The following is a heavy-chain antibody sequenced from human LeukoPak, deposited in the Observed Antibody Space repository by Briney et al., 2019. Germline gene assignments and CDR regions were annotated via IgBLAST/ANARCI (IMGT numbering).Heavy chain of an antibody. Sequence: ASVKVSCKASGGTFSSYAISWVRQAPGQGLEWMGGIIPIFGTANYAQKFQGRVTITADESTSTAYMELSSLRSEDTAVYYCAREGPVDTAMVRGFDYWGQGTLVTVSS. V-gene: IGHV1-69*13. CDR2: IIPIFGTA. CDR3: AREGPVDTAMVRGFDY. J-gene: IGHJ4*02. D-gene: IGHD5-18*01. CDR1: GGTFSSYA.